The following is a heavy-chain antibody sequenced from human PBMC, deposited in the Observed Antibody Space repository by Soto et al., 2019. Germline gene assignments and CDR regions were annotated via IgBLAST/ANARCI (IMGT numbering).Heavy chain of an antibody. CDR1: GFTFSSQW. J-gene: IGHJ4*02. V-gene: IGHV3-74*03. CDR2: INSDGSRI. Sequence: EVQLVESGGGLVQPGGSLRLSCAASGFTFSSQWMYWVRQSPGKGPVWVSYINSDGSRIAYADSVKGRFTISRDNAKNTLYLQMNSLRGEDTAVYYCVRDIRWGRGTLVTVSS. CDR3: VRDIR.